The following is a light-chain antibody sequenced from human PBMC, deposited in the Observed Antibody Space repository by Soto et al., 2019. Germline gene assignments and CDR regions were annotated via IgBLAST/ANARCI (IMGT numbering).Light chain of an antibody. Sequence: DIQMTQSPSTLSASVGDRVTITCRASQSIGTWLAWFQQKPGKAPDVLIFKASSLERGVPSRFSGSGSGTEFTLTISSLQPDDFASYYCQRYDSYPFTFGQGTKLDIK. CDR2: KAS. V-gene: IGKV1-5*03. J-gene: IGKJ2*01. CDR3: QRYDSYPFT. CDR1: QSIGTW.